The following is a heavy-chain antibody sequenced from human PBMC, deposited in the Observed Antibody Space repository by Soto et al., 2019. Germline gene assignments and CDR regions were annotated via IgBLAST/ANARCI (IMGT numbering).Heavy chain of an antibody. J-gene: IGHJ4*02. CDR1: GGTFSSYA. CDR3: ARGARYSSSPAFGY. V-gene: IGHV1-69*06. CDR2: IISVFGTA. Sequence: QVQLVQSGAEVKKPGSSVKVSCKASGGTFSSYAISWVRQAPGQGVEWMGGIISVFGTAHYAQKFQGRVTITADKSTRTAYMELSSLRSEDTAVYYCARGARYSSSPAFGYWGQGTLVTVSS. D-gene: IGHD6-6*01.